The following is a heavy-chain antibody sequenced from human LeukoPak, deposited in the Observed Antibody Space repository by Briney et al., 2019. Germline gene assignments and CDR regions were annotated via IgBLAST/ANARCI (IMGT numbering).Heavy chain of an antibody. J-gene: IGHJ4*02. CDR3: ARDGVYRSSAPDY. V-gene: IGHV3-23*01. D-gene: IGHD2-8*01. Sequence: GGSLRLSCAASGFTFSSYGMNWVRQAPGKGLEWVSSISGSGDSTDYADSVKGRFTISRDNSKNTLYLQMNSLRAEDTAVYYCARDGVYRSSAPDYWGQGTLVTVSS. CDR2: ISGSGDST. CDR1: GFTFSSYG.